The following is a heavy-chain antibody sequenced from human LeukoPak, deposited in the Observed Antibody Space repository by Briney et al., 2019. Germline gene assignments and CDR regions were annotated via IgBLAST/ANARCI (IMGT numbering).Heavy chain of an antibody. J-gene: IGHJ4*02. D-gene: IGHD6-19*01. CDR2: ISWNSGSI. Sequence: GGSLRLSCAASGFTVSSSFIYWVRRAPGKGLEWVSGISWNSGSIDYADSVKGRFTISRDNAKNSLYLQMNSLRVEDTAFYYCAKDNRRHYTSGPNPDSLHWGQGALVTVSS. CDR1: GFTVSSSF. V-gene: IGHV3-9*01. CDR3: AKDNRRHYTSGPNPDSLH.